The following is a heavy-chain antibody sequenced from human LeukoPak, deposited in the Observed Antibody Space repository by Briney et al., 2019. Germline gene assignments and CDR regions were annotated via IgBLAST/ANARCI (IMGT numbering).Heavy chain of an antibody. Sequence: ASVKVSCKASGYTFTSYGISWVRQAPGQGLEWMGCISAYDGNTNYAQKLQGRVTMTTDTSTSTAYMELRSLRSDDTAVYYCASGTLYYDSSGYDYWGQGTLVTVSS. J-gene: IGHJ4*02. CDR3: ASGTLYYDSSGYDY. D-gene: IGHD3-22*01. CDR1: GYTFTSYG. CDR2: ISAYDGNT. V-gene: IGHV1-18*01.